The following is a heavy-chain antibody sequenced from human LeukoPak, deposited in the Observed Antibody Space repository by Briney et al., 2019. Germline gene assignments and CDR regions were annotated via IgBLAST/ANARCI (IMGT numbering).Heavy chain of an antibody. D-gene: IGHD1-26*01. CDR3: ARVGSSGSYPKGVYFDY. J-gene: IGHJ4*02. CDR2: ISSSSSYT. V-gene: IGHV3-11*05. Sequence: PGGSLRLSCAASGFTFSDYYMSWVRQAPGKGLEWVSYISSSSSYTNYADSVKGRFTISRDNAKNSLYLQMNSLRAEDTAVYYCARVGSSGSYPKGVYFDYWGQGTLVTVSS. CDR1: GFTFSDYY.